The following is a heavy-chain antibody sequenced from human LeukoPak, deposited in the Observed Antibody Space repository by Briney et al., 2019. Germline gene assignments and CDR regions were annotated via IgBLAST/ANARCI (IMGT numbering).Heavy chain of an antibody. Sequence: GGSLRLSCAASGFTFSSYSMNWVRQAPGKGLEWVSSISSSSSYIYYADSVKGRFTISRDNAKNSLYLQMNSLRAEDTAVYYCASPKGGSYQRLLDYWGQGTLVTVSS. V-gene: IGHV3-21*01. CDR2: ISSSSSYI. J-gene: IGHJ4*02. CDR3: ASPKGGSYQRLLDY. CDR1: GFTFSSYS. D-gene: IGHD1-26*01.